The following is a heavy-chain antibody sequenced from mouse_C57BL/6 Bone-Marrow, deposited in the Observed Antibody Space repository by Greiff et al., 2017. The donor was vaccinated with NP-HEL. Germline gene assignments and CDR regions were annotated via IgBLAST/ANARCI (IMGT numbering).Heavy chain of an antibody. CDR2: IYPGGGYT. CDR3: ARRGLSFYFDY. V-gene: IGHV1-63*01. D-gene: IGHD1-1*02. Sequence: QVHVKQSGAELVRPGTSVKMSCKASGYTFTNYWIGWAKQRPGHGLEWIGDIYPGGGYTNYNEKFKGKATLTANKSSSTAYMQFSSLTSEDSAIYYCARRGLSFYFDYWGPGTTLTVSS. J-gene: IGHJ2*01. CDR1: GYTFTNYW.